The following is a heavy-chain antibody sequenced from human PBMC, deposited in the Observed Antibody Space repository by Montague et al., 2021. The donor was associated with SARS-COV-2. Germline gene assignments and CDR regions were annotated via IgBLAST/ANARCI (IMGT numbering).Heavy chain of an antibody. CDR3: ASAQTTCFIANCVNYFDY. D-gene: IGHD2-2*01. V-gene: IGHV4-59*01. Sequence: SETLSLTCTVSGGSISGYYWTWMRQPPGKGLEWLGHIHYTGSTKYNPSLKSRVTISIDTPKNQFSLKLRSVTAADTAVYFCASAQTTCFIANCVNYFDYWGQGALVTVSS. J-gene: IGHJ4*02. CDR2: IHYTGST. CDR1: GGSISGYY.